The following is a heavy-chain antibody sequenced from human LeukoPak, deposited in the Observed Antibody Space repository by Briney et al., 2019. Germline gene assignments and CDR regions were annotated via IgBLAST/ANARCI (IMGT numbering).Heavy chain of an antibody. J-gene: IGHJ4*02. CDR2: INAGNGNT. D-gene: IGHD3-9*01. Sequence: PGGSLRLSCAASGFTFSSYGMHWVRQAPGQRLEWMGWINAGNGNTKYSQKFQGRVTITRDTSASTAYMELSSLRSEDTAVYYCARVDYDILTGYYSAGFDYWGQGTLVTVSS. CDR3: ARVDYDILTGYYSAGFDY. CDR1: GFTFSSYG. V-gene: IGHV1-3*01.